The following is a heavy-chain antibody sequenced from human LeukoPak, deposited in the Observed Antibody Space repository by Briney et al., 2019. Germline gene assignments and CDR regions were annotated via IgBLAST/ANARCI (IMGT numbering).Heavy chain of an antibody. V-gene: IGHV1-69*04. CDR3: ARPNGDYAPDYYYYGMDV. Sequence: SVKVSCKASGGTFSSYAISWVRQAPGQGLGWMGRIIPILGIANYAQKFQGRVTITADKSTSTAYMELSSLRSEDTAVYYCARPNGDYAPDYYYYGMDVWGQGTTVTVSS. CDR1: GGTFSSYA. J-gene: IGHJ6*02. D-gene: IGHD4-17*01. CDR2: IIPILGIA.